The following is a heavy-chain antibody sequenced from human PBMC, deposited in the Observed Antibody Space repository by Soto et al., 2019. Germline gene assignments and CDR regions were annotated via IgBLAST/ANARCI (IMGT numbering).Heavy chain of an antibody. CDR1: GDSITTNKW. V-gene: IGHV4-4*02. D-gene: IGHD2-21*02. CDR3: ARDVAVPGESDRFDF. CDR2: IYHNGIT. J-gene: IGHJ4*02. Sequence: PSETLSLTCTVSGDSITTNKWWSWVRQSPGKGLEWIGEIYHNGITNCNPSLKSRVIMSVDTSKNQFSLKVTSVTAADTAIYYCARDVAVPGESDRFDFWGQGTLVTVSS.